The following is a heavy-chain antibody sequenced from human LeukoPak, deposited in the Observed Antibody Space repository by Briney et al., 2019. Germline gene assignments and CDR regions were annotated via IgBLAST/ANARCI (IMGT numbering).Heavy chain of an antibody. V-gene: IGHV3-23*01. J-gene: IGHJ4*02. Sequence: GGSLRLSCVASGFTFSSYAMNRVRQTPGKGLEWVSVISGSGGSTYYADSVKGRFTISRDNSKNTLYLQMNSLRAEDTAVYYCAKDDGSGWYYFDYWGQGTLVTVSS. CDR1: GFTFSSYA. D-gene: IGHD6-19*01. CDR2: ISGSGGST. CDR3: AKDDGSGWYYFDY.